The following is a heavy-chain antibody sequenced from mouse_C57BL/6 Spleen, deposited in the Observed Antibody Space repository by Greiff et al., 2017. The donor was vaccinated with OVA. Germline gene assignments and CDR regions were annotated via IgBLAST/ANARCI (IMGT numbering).Heavy chain of an antibody. CDR2: ISRGSSTT. Sequence: EVMLVESGGGLVKPGGSLKLSCAASGFNFSDYGMHWVRQAPEKGLEWVAYISRGSSTTYYADTVKGRFTISRDNAKNTLFLQMTSLRSEDTAMSYCEREGYDYADVGAMDYWGQGTSVTVSS. V-gene: IGHV5-17*01. D-gene: IGHD2-4*01. CDR3: EREGYDYADVGAMDY. CDR1: GFNFSDYG. J-gene: IGHJ4*01.